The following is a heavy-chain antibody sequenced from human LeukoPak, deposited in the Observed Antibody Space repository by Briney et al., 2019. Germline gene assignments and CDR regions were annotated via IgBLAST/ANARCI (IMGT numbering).Heavy chain of an antibody. V-gene: IGHV3-23*01. CDR2: IGGSGGST. Sequence: GGSLRLSCVASGFTFTSYAMSWVRQAPGKGLEWVSAIGGSGGSTYYADSVKGRFTISRDNSKNTLYLQMNSLRADDTAVYYCAKSRARRDGSSGSIDYWGQGTLVTVSS. CDR3: AKSRARRDGSSGSIDY. D-gene: IGHD3-22*01. J-gene: IGHJ4*02. CDR1: GFTFTSYA.